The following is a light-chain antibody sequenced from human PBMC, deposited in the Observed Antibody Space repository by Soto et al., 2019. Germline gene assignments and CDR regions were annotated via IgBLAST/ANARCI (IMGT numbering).Light chain of an antibody. V-gene: IGKV1-5*01. Sequence: DIQMTQSPSTLSAXVEDRVTITCRASQSISSWLAWYQQKPGKAPKLLIYDASSLESGVPSRFSGSGSGTEFTLTISSLQPDDFATYYCQQYNSYPLTFGGGTKVDIK. CDR1: QSISSW. J-gene: IGKJ4*01. CDR3: QQYNSYPLT. CDR2: DAS.